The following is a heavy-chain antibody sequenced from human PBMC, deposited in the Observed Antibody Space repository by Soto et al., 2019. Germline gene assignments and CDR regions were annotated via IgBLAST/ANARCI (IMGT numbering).Heavy chain of an antibody. V-gene: IGHV1-69*13. CDR2: IIPIFGTA. D-gene: IGHD3-22*01. Sequence: GASVKVSCKASGGTFSSYAISWVRQAPGQGLEWMGGIIPIFGTANYAQKFQGRVTITADESTSTAYMELSSLTSDDTAVYYCAAQYYHETSGYKYWDQGTLVTVSS. J-gene: IGHJ4*02. CDR3: AAQYYHETSGYKY. CDR1: GGTFSSYA.